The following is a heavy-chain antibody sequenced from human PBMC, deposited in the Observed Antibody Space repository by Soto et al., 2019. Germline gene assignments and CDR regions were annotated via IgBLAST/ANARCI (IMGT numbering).Heavy chain of an antibody. V-gene: IGHV1-69*02. CDR1: GGTFSSYT. Sequence: QVQLVQSGAEVKKPGSSVKVSCKASGGTFSSYTFSWVRQAPGQGLEWMGRIIPMLGIANYAQKFQGRVTITAVKSTSTAYMELSSLRSEDTAVYYCANRGYSYGFVIYWGQGTLVTVSS. CDR2: IIPMLGIA. J-gene: IGHJ4*02. D-gene: IGHD5-18*01. CDR3: ANRGYSYGFVIY.